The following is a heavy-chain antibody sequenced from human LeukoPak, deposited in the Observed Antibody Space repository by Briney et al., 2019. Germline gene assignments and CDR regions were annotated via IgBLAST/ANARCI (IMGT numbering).Heavy chain of an antibody. V-gene: IGHV1-58*01. Sequence: GASVKVSCKASGFTFGTSAVQWVRQTRGQRLEWIGWIVVGSVNTNYAQKFQERVTMTRDTSTSTVYMELSSLRSEDTAVYYCARGDGTNWFDPWGQGTLVTVSS. CDR3: ARGDGTNWFDP. CDR2: IVVGSVNT. D-gene: IGHD1-26*01. J-gene: IGHJ5*02. CDR1: GFTFGTSA.